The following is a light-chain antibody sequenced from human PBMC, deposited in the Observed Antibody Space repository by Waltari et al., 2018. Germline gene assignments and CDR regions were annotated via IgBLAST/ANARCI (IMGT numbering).Light chain of an antibody. CDR1: QSVGSSD. CDR3: QHYGISFPVT. Sequence: EIVLAQSPDTLSLSPGETATLSCRASQSVGSSDLIWYQQKPGQAPRLLIFATSYRATGIPDRFSGSGSGTDFTLTISRLEPEDVAIYYCQHYGISFPVTFGQGTKVEIK. CDR2: ATS. J-gene: IGKJ1*01. V-gene: IGKV3-20*01.